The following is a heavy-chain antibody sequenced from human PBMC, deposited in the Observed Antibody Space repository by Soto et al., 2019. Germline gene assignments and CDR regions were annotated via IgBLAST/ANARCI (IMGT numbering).Heavy chain of an antibody. CDR1: GYTFTSYG. CDR3: ARDPGIAARPVGVLRFYYYYYGMDV. J-gene: IGHJ6*02. Sequence: ASVKVSCKASGYTFTSYGISWVRQAPGQGLEWMGWISAYNGNTNYAQKLQGRVTMTTDTSTSTAYMELRSLRAEDTAVYYCARDPGIAARPVGVLRFYYYYYGMDVWGQGTTVTVSS. CDR2: ISAYNGNT. D-gene: IGHD6-6*01. V-gene: IGHV1-18*01.